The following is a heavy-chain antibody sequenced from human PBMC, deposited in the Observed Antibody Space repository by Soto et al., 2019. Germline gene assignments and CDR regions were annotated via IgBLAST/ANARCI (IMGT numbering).Heavy chain of an antibody. J-gene: IGHJ2*01. CDR2: IKTDGSEK. Sequence: GGSLRLSCAASEFTFSNYWMTWVRQAPGKGLEWVASIKTDGSEKYYVDYVKGRFTISRDNARNSLYLQVNSLRAEDTAAYYCVRWGLVPHFDLWGRGTLVTVSS. CDR1: EFTFSNYW. V-gene: IGHV3-7*05. CDR3: VRWGLVPHFDL. D-gene: IGHD3-16*01.